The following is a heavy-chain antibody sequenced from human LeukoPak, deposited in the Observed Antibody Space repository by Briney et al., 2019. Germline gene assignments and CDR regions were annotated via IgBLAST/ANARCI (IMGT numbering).Heavy chain of an antibody. CDR1: GFTFSIYS. Sequence: GGSLRLSCAASGFTFSIYSMNWVRQAPAKGLVWVSNISSSSSTTYYADSVKGRFTISRDTAKNSLYLQMNSLRDEDTAVYYCARDLRWLQFHDAFDTWGQGTMVTVSS. J-gene: IGHJ3*02. D-gene: IGHD5-24*01. CDR2: ISSSSSTT. V-gene: IGHV3-48*02. CDR3: ARDLRWLQFHDAFDT.